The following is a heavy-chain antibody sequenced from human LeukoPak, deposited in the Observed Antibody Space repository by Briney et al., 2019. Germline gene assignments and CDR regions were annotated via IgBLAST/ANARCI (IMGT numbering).Heavy chain of an antibody. Sequence: GGSLKLSCAASGFTFSGSAIHWVRQSSGKGLEWVGQIDKKDKGYATATAYAASVKSRFTISRDDSINTAYLQMKSLKTEDTALYYCTRDSGTYNWFDPWGQGTLVTVSS. CDR1: GFTFSGSA. V-gene: IGHV3-73*01. J-gene: IGHJ5*02. CDR3: TRDSGTYNWFDP. D-gene: IGHD1-26*01. CDR2: IDKKDKGYATAT.